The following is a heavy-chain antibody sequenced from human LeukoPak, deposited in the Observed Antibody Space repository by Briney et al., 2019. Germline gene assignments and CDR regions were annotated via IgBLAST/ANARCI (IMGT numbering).Heavy chain of an antibody. CDR1: GGSFSGYY. V-gene: IGHV4-34*01. CDR3: ARAAQPLLPDY. J-gene: IGHJ4*02. Sequence: SETLSLTCAVYGGSFSGYYWSWIRQPPGKGLEWIGEINHSGSTNYNPSLKSRVTISVDTSKNQFSLKLSSVTAADTAVYYCARAAQPLLPDYWGQGTLVTVSS. D-gene: IGHD2-15*01. CDR2: INHSGST.